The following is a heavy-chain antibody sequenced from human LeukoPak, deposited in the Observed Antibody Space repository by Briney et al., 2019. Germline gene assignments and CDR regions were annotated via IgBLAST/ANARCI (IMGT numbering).Heavy chain of an antibody. CDR2: ISRDGSST. D-gene: IGHD3-22*01. J-gene: IGHJ4*02. V-gene: IGHV3-74*01. Sequence: PGGSLRLSCAASGFTLNNYWMHWVRQGPGEGLMWVSRISRDGSSTTYADSVKGRFTISRDNSKNTLYLQMNSLRAEDTAVYYCAKGVPNSSGYPGVEYWGRGTLVTVSS. CDR3: AKGVPNSSGYPGVEY. CDR1: GFTLNNYW.